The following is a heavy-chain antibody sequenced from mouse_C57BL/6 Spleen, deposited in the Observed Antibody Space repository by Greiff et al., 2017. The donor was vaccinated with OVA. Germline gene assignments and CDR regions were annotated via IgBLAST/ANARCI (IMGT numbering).Heavy chain of an antibody. D-gene: IGHD1-1*01. CDR3: AREGDYSFAY. V-gene: IGHV3-6*01. J-gene: IGHJ3*01. CDR1: GYSITSGYY. CDR2: ISYDGSN. Sequence: EVQVVESGPGLVKPSQSLSLTCSVTGYSITSGYYWNWIRQFLGNKLEWMCYISYDGSNNYNPSLKNRISITRATSKNQFLLKLNTTATEDTAACYCAREGDYSFAYWGQGTLVTVSA.